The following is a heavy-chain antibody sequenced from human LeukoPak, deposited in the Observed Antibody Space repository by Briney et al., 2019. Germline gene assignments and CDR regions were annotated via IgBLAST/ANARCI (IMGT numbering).Heavy chain of an antibody. Sequence: ASVKVSCKASGYTFTSYDINWVRQATGQGLEWMGWMNPNSGNTGYAQKFQGRVTMTRNTSISTAYMELSSLRSEDTAVYYCARGVVESYYDSPWAGGYWGQGTLVTVSS. D-gene: IGHD3-22*01. V-gene: IGHV1-8*01. CDR2: MNPNSGNT. CDR3: ARGVVESYYDSPWAGGY. CDR1: GYTFTSYD. J-gene: IGHJ4*02.